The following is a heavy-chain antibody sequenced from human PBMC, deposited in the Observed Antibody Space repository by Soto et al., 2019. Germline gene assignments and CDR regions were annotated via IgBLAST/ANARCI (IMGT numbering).Heavy chain of an antibody. V-gene: IGHV3-7*01. CDR1: GFTFSSYW. CDR3: ASILMCSGGSCYDYYYYYMDV. Sequence: EVQLVESGGGLVQPGGSLRLSCAASGFTFSSYWMSWVRQAPGKGLEWVANIKQDGSEKYYVDSVKGRFTISRDNAKNSLYLQMNSLRAEDTAVYYCASILMCSGGSCYDYYYYYMDVWGKGTTVTVSS. J-gene: IGHJ6*03. D-gene: IGHD2-15*01. CDR2: IKQDGSEK.